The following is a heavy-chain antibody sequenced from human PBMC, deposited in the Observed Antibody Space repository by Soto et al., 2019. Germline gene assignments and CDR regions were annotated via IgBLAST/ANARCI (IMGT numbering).Heavy chain of an antibody. Sequence: QVQLVQSGAEVKKPGASVKVSCKASGFTFTSYYFHWVRQAPGQGLEWMGLINPSGGGTTYAQKFQGRDTMTRDTATSTVYMYLSSLRSEDTALYYCAISRDTSGAFDIWGQGTMVTVSS. J-gene: IGHJ3*02. CDR3: AISRDTSGAFDI. CDR2: INPSGGGT. V-gene: IGHV1-46*01. CDR1: GFTFTSYY. D-gene: IGHD1-26*01.